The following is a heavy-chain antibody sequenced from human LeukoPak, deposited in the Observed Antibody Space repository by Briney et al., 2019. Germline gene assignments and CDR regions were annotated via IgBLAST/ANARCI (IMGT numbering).Heavy chain of an antibody. Sequence: GGSLRLSCAASGFTLITYWMTWVRQAPGKGLEWVSAISTSGGSTYYADSVKGRFTISRDNSKNTLSLQMNSLRAEDTAVYYCARDYYDGIGYYYEDYWGQGTLVTVSS. CDR3: ARDYYDGIGYYYEDY. D-gene: IGHD3-22*01. J-gene: IGHJ4*02. V-gene: IGHV3-23*01. CDR1: GFTLITYW. CDR2: ISTSGGST.